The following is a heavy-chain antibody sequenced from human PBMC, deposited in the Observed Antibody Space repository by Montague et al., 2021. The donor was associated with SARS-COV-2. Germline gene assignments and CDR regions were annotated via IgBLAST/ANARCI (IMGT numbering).Heavy chain of an antibody. Sequence: SETLSLTCTVSGXSVRTYYWSWIRQSAGKKLEWMGRLYTSGSTYYNPSXKSRVTMSLDTSKNLFSLNLSSMTAADTAVYYCARDGADYSFAYYHEMDVWGQGIAVTASS. CDR1: GXSVRTYY. D-gene: IGHD5-12*01. J-gene: IGHJ6*02. V-gene: IGHV4-4*07. CDR2: LYTSGST. CDR3: ARDGADYSFAYYHEMDV.